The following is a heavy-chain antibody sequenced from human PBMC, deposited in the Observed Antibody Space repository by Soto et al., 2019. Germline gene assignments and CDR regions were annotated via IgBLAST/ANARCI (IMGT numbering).Heavy chain of an antibody. D-gene: IGHD5-18*01. CDR1: GFTFSSYA. J-gene: IGHJ4*02. V-gene: IGHV3-30-3*01. Sequence: GGSLRLSCAASGFTFSSYAMHWVRQAPGKGLEWVAVISYDGSNKYYADSVKGRFTISRDNSKNTLYLQMNSLRAEDTAVYYCARGGVYVDTAMVSSSSHFDYWGQGTLVTVSS. CDR2: ISYDGSNK. CDR3: ARGGVYVDTAMVSSSSHFDY.